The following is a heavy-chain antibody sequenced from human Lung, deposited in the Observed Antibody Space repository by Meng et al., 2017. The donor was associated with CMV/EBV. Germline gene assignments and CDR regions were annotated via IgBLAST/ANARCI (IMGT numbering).Heavy chain of an antibody. CDR1: GGSIRSSSHY. CDR2: IYYSGLT. V-gene: IGHV4-39*07. J-gene: IGHJ5*02. D-gene: IGHD2-8*01. CDR3: ARVWVNGEGWFDP. Sequence: GSGPGLVKPSGTLSLTCTVSGGSIRSSSHYWGWIRQPPGKGLEWIGNIYYSGLTSYNPSLKSRVTISVDTSKNQFSLKLSSVTAADTAVFYCARVWVNGEGWFDPWGQGTLVTFSS.